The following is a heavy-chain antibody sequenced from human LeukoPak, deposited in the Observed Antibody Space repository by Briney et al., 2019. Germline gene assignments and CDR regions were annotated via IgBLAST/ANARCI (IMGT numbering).Heavy chain of an antibody. Sequence: GGSLRLSCAASGFTVANDRMSWVRQPPGKGLEWVSTVYGGGNTAYTDSVEGRFTISRDNAKNSLYLQMNSLRAEDTAVYYCARVSGEDYFDYWGQGTLVTVSS. D-gene: IGHD3-10*02. V-gene: IGHV3-66*01. CDR1: GFTVANDR. J-gene: IGHJ4*02. CDR3: ARVSGEDYFDY. CDR2: VYGGGNT.